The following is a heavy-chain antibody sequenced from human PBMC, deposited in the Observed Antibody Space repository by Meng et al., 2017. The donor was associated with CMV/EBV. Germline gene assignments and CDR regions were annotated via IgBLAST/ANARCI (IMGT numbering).Heavy chain of an antibody. CDR2: ISSRGSTI. Sequence: GESLKISCAASGFTFSDYYMSGIRQAPGEGLEWVSYISSRGSTIYYADSVKGRFTISRDNAKNSLYLQMNSLRAEDTAVYYCARERGTTDILTGSGLYYGMDVWGQGTTVTVSS. D-gene: IGHD3-9*01. CDR3: ARERGTTDILTGSGLYYGMDV. J-gene: IGHJ6*02. CDR1: GFTFSDYY. V-gene: IGHV3-11*01.